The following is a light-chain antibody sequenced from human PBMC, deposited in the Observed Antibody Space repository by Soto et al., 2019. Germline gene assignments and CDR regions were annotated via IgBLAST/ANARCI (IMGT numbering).Light chain of an antibody. J-gene: IGLJ3*02. CDR3: ATWDSSLGSVV. CDR2: GNN. V-gene: IGLV1-51*01. Sequence: QSVLTQPPSVSAAPGQKVTISCSGSSYNIGGNYVSWYVQLPGTAPKFLIYGNNKRPSGIPDRFSGSKSGTSATLGITGLQTEDEADYYCATWDSSLGSVVFGRGT. CDR1: SYNIGGNY.